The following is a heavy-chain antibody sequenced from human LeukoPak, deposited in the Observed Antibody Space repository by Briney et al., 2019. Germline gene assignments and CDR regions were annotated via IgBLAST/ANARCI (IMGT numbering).Heavy chain of an antibody. CDR3: ARGSKAAPGTFDY. Sequence: PSETLSLTCTVSGGSISSYYWSWIRQPPGKGLEWIGCIYYTGSTDYNPSLKSRVAISVDTSKNQFSLKLSSVTAADTAVYYCARGSKAAPGTFDYWGQGTLVTVSS. CDR2: IYYTGST. J-gene: IGHJ4*02. CDR1: GGSISSYY. V-gene: IGHV4-59*01. D-gene: IGHD6-13*01.